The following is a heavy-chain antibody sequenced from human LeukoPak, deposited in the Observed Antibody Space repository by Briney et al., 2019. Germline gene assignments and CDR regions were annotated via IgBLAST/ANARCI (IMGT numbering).Heavy chain of an antibody. D-gene: IGHD6-13*01. CDR3: TTDAASIAAAGTGPY. CDR1: GFTFSNAW. J-gene: IGHJ4*02. CDR2: IKSKTDGGTT. Sequence: PGGSLRLSCAASGFTFSNAWMSWVRQAPGKGLEWVGRIKSKTDGGTTDYAAPVKGRFTISRDDSKNTLYLQMNSLETEDTAVYYCTTDAASIAAAGTGPYWGQGNLVTVSS. V-gene: IGHV3-15*01.